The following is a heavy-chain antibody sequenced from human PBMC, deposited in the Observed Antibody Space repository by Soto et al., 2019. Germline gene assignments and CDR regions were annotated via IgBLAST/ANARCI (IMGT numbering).Heavy chain of an antibody. D-gene: IGHD3-10*01. CDR2: INAGNGNT. J-gene: IGHJ5*02. CDR3: ARRFKSPGWIDP. V-gene: IGHV1-3*01. CDR1: GYTFTTYA. Sequence: GASVKVSCKASGYTFTTYAIHWVRQAPGQGLEWMGWINAGNGNTEFSERFRGRVTITRGTSASTAHMELTGLTSEDTAVYYCARRFKSPGWIDPWGQGTLVTVYS.